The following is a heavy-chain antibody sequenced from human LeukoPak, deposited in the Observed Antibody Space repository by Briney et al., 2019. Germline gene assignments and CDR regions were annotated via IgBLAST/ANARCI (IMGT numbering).Heavy chain of an antibody. CDR3: ASATTAMVDY. V-gene: IGHV3-30*01. CDR2: ISYDGSYE. Sequence: PGGSLRLSCAASGFPFRSYPMNWVRQAPGKGLEGVAVISYDGSYENYADSVKGRFTISRDNSKSTLYLQMNSLRAEDTAVYFCASATTAMVDYWGQGTLVTVAS. J-gene: IGHJ4*02. D-gene: IGHD5-18*01. CDR1: GFPFRSYP.